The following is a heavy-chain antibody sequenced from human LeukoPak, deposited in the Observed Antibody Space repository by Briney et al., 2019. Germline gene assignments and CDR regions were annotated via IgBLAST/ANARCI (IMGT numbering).Heavy chain of an antibody. CDR2: ISYDGSNK. CDR3: ARTTTPHYYGSGSYALGY. J-gene: IGHJ4*02. Sequence: GGSLRLSCAASGFAFSSYGMHWVRQAPGKGLEWVAVISYDGSNKYYADSVKGRFTISRDNSKNTLYLQMSSLSAEDTAVYYCARTTTPHYYGSGSYALGYWGRGTLVTVPS. V-gene: IGHV3-30*03. D-gene: IGHD3-10*01. CDR1: GFAFSSYG.